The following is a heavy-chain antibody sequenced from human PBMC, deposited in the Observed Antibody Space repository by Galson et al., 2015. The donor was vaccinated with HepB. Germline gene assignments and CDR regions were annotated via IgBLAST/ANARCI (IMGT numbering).Heavy chain of an antibody. CDR2: IIPILGIA. V-gene: IGHV1-69*04. CDR3: ARTNYDILTGYSAEGDY. J-gene: IGHJ4*02. Sequence: SCKASGGTFSSYAIXWVRXXXGQGLEWMGRIIPILGIANYAQKFQGRVTITADKSTSTAYMELSSLRSEDTAVYYCARTNYDILTGYSAEGDYWGQGTLVTVSS. D-gene: IGHD3-9*01. CDR1: GGTFSSYA.